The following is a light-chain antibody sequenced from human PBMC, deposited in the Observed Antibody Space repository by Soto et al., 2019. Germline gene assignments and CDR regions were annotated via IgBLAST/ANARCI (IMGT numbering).Light chain of an antibody. CDR1: QDIGNS. Sequence: DIQMTQSPSSLSASVGDRFTITCQASQDIGNSLNWYQQKPGKAPKLLLSAASNLETGGPSRFSGSGSGTDFTLTISSLQPEDFATYYCQQSYSTLITFGQGTRLEVK. V-gene: IGKV1-39*01. CDR2: AAS. J-gene: IGKJ5*01. CDR3: QQSYSTLIT.